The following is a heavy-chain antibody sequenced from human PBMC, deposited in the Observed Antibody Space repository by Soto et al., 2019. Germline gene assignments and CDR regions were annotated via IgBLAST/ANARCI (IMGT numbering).Heavy chain of an antibody. D-gene: IGHD3-16*01. V-gene: IGHV3-64D*06. CDR2: TSNSGGTT. CDR1: GFTFSSYP. CDR3: VKGDATMITSLDY. J-gene: IGHJ4*02. Sequence: EVQLVESGGGLVQPGGSLRLSCSASGFTFSSYPMHWVRQAPGKGLEYVSGTSNSGGTTYYAVSVKGRFTISRDNSKSTLFLQMSSLRAEDTAVYYCVKGDATMITSLDYWGQGTLVTVSS.